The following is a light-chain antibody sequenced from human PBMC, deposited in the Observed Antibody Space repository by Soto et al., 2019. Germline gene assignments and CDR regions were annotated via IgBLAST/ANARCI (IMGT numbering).Light chain of an antibody. CDR3: QQYDSSPLT. V-gene: IGKV3-20*01. Sequence: EIVLTQSPGTLSLSPGERVTLSCRASQSVSSSYIAWYQQKPGQAPRLLIYGASSRATGIPDRFSGRASGTDFTLTISRLEPEDFAVYYCQQYDSSPLTFGGGTKVEIK. J-gene: IGKJ4*01. CDR1: QSVSSSY. CDR2: GAS.